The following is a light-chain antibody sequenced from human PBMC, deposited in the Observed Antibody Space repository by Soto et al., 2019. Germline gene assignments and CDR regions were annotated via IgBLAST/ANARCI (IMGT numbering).Light chain of an antibody. CDR3: SSYTSSSFPYV. V-gene: IGLV2-14*01. J-gene: IGLJ1*01. Sequence: QSALTQPASVSGSPGQSITISCTGTSSDVGGYNYVSWYQQHPGKAPKLMIYDVSNRPSGVSNRFSGSKSGNTASLTISGLQAEDEADYYCSSYTSSSFPYVFGPGTKLTVL. CDR2: DVS. CDR1: SSDVGGYNY.